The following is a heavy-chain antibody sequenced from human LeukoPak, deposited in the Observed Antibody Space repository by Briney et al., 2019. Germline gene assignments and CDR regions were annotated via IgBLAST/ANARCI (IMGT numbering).Heavy chain of an antibody. V-gene: IGHV3-48*01. J-gene: IGHJ6*04. Sequence: GGSLRLSCAVSGFTLSNYNMNWVRQAPGKGLEWVSYISYSSSIMYYADSVKGRFSISSDNAKNSLYLQMNSLRAEDTAVYYCAVRGVEYCSSTSCHHVWGKGTTVTVSS. CDR2: ISYSSSIM. CDR3: AVRGVEYCSSTSCHHV. CDR1: GFTLSNYN. D-gene: IGHD2-2*01.